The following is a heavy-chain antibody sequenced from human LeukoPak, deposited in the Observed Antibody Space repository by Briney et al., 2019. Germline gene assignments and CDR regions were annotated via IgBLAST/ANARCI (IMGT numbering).Heavy chain of an antibody. CDR3: ARDRPTVVRGVIIAGYFDS. V-gene: IGHV4-31*03. CDR2: IYYNGST. Sequence: SQTLSLTCTVSGGSISSDGYYWNWLRQRPGEGLEWIGCIYYNGSTYYNPSLKSRITISVDTSKNQVSLKLSSVTAADTAVFYCARDRPTVVRGVIIAGYFDSWGQGTLVTVSS. J-gene: IGHJ4*01. D-gene: IGHD3-10*01. CDR1: GGSISSDGYY.